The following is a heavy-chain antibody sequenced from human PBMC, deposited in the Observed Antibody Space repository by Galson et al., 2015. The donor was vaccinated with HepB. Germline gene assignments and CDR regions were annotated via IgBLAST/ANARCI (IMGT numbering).Heavy chain of an antibody. D-gene: IGHD3-10*01. V-gene: IGHV3-30-3*01. CDR3: AREGGLLWFGELSDWFDP. Sequence: SLRLSCAASGFTFSSYAMHWVRQAPGKGLEWVAVISYDGSNKYYADSVKGRFTISRDNSKNTLYPQMNSLRAEDTAVYYCAREGGLLWFGELSDWFDPWGQGTLVTVSS. J-gene: IGHJ5*02. CDR1: GFTFSSYA. CDR2: ISYDGSNK.